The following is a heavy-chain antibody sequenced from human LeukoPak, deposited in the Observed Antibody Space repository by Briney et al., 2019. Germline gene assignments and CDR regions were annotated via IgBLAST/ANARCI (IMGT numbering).Heavy chain of an antibody. J-gene: IGHJ3*02. D-gene: IGHD2-15*01. CDR2: TSSSSSYT. Sequence: GGSLRRSCAASEFTFSDYHMSWIRQAPGKGLELVSYTSSSSSYTNYADSVKGRFIISRDNAKNSLYLQMNSLRAEDTAVYYCARHLHCSGGRCYLPNGDAFDIWGQGTMVTVSS. V-gene: IGHV3-11*06. CDR3: ARHLHCSGGRCYLPNGDAFDI. CDR1: EFTFSDYH.